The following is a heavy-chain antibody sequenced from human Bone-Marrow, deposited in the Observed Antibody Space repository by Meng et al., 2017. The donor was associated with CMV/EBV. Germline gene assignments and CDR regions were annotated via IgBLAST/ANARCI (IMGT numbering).Heavy chain of an antibody. V-gene: IGHV3-11*01. CDR3: VREIYTGSGAAMDV. J-gene: IGHJ6*02. Sequence: GESLKISCAASGFTFSDHYMIWIRQAPGKGLAWVSHISESGTSMNYVDSVTGRFTISRDNAKNSLFLQIDSLGVEDAAVYYCVREIYTGSGAAMDVWGQGTPVPVSS. CDR2: ISESGTSM. D-gene: IGHD3-10*01. CDR1: GFTFSDHY.